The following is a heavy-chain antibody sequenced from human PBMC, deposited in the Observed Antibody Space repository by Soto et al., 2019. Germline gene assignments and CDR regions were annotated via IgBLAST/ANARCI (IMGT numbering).Heavy chain of an antibody. Sequence: GGSLRLSCAASGFTFSTYAMSWVRQAPGKGLEWASATSAGGGSTYYADSVKGRFTISRDNFINTLYLQMNSLRTEDTAVYYCAHPRGYGVFDAYDIWGQWAMVTVSS. J-gene: IGHJ3*02. D-gene: IGHD4-17*01. CDR2: TSAGGGST. CDR3: AHPRGYGVFDAYDI. CDR1: GFTFSTYA. V-gene: IGHV3-23*01.